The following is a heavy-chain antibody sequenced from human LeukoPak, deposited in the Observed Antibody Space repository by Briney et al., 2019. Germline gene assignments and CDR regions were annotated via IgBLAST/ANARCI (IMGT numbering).Heavy chain of an antibody. CDR2: ISYDGSNK. Sequence: GGSLRLSCAASGFTFSSYGMHWVRQAPGKGLEWVAVISYDGSNKYYADSVKGRFTISRDNAKNSLYLQMNSLRVEDTAVYYCASRRTVTSTDFHAFDIWGQGTVVTVSS. V-gene: IGHV3-30*03. J-gene: IGHJ3*02. CDR3: ASRRTVTSTDFHAFDI. D-gene: IGHD4-17*01. CDR1: GFTFSSYG.